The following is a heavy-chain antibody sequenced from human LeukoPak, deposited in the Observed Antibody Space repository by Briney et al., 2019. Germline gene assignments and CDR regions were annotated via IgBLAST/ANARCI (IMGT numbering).Heavy chain of an antibody. D-gene: IGHD6-6*01. Sequence: GGSLRLSCAASGFTFSNYAMSWVGQAPGEGLEWVSIISDSGGSTNCADGVKGRFTSSRDNSKNTLYLQVNSLRVEDTAIYYCARGGGASVSSLKYWGQGTLVTVSS. J-gene: IGHJ4*02. V-gene: IGHV3-23*01. CDR2: ISDSGGST. CDR3: ARGGGASVSSLKY. CDR1: GFTFSNYA.